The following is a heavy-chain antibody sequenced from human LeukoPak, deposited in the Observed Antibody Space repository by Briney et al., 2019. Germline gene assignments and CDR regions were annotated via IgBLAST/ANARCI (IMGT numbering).Heavy chain of an antibody. Sequence: LETLSLTCTVSGGSISSYYWSWIRQPPGKGLEWIGYIYYSGSTNYNPSLKSRVTISVDTSKNQFSLKLSSVTAADTAVYYCARHYDSTRFTYGMDVWGQGTTVTVSS. V-gene: IGHV4-59*08. CDR3: ARHYDSTRFTYGMDV. CDR2: IYYSGST. J-gene: IGHJ6*02. CDR1: GGSISSYY. D-gene: IGHD3-22*01.